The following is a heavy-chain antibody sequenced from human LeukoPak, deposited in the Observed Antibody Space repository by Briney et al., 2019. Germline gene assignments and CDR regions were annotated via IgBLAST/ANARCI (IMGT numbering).Heavy chain of an antibody. J-gene: IGHJ5*02. CDR3: AREEAATGSQYNWFDP. CDR1: GFTFSSYS. CDR2: ISSSSSYI. D-gene: IGHD6-13*01. Sequence: GSLRLSCAASGFTFSSYSMNWVHQAPGKGLEWVSSISSSSSYIYYADSVKGRFTIPRDNAKNSLYLQMNSLRAEDTAVYYCAREEAATGSQYNWFDPWGQGTLVTVSS. V-gene: IGHV3-21*01.